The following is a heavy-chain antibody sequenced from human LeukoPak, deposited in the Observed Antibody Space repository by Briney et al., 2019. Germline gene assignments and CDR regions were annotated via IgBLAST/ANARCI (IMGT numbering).Heavy chain of an antibody. J-gene: IGHJ5*02. CDR3: ARSDYYGSGSHTRRYNWFDP. CDR2: ISAYNGNT. Sequence: ASVKVSCKASGYTFTNYGIYWVRQAPGQGLEWMGWISAYNGNTNYAQKLQGRVTMTTETSTSTAYMELRSLRSDDTAVYYCARSDYYGSGSHTRRYNWFDPWGQGTLVTVSS. D-gene: IGHD3-10*01. CDR1: GYTFTNYG. V-gene: IGHV1-18*01.